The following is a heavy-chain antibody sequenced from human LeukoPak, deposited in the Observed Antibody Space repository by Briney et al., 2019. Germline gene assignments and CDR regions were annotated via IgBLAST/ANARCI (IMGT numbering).Heavy chain of an antibody. CDR1: GFTFGDYG. V-gene: IGHV3-30*02. J-gene: IGHJ4*02. D-gene: IGHD5-18*01. Sequence: GGSLRLSCEASGFTFGDYGMHWVRQAPGKGLEWVAYMRYDGSKRNHADSVKGRFAISRDNSKKTLYLQMNSLKIEDTAVYYCAKDMEDTATDVVSDFDSWGQGTLVTVSS. CDR3: AKDMEDTATDVVSDFDS. CDR2: MRYDGSKR.